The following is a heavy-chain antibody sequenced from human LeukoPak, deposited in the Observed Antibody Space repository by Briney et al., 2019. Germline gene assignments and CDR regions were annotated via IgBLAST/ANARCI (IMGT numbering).Heavy chain of an antibody. Sequence: SETLSLTCTVSGGSISSSSYYWGWIRQPPGKGLEWIGSIYYSGSTYYNPSLKSRVTISVDTSKNQFSLKLSSVTAADTAVYYCARLQISGSGHLDYRGQGTLVTVSS. CDR3: ARLQISGSGHLDY. V-gene: IGHV4-39*01. CDR1: GGSISSSSYY. CDR2: IYYSGST. J-gene: IGHJ4*02. D-gene: IGHD3-10*01.